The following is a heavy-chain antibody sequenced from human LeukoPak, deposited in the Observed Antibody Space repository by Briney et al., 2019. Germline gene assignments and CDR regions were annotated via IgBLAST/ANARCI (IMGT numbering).Heavy chain of an antibody. Sequence: PGGSLRLSCAASGFTFSNYAMSWVRQAPGKGLEWVSVISGRSGSTYDADSVKGRFTISRDNAKNSLYLQMSNLRAEDTAVYFCARGGGLDVWGQGATVTVSS. CDR2: ISGRSGST. CDR3: ARGGGLDV. CDR1: GFTFSNYA. V-gene: IGHV3-23*01. J-gene: IGHJ6*02. D-gene: IGHD3-16*01.